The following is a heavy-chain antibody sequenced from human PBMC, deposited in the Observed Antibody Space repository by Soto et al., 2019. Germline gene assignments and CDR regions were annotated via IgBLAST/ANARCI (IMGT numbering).Heavy chain of an antibody. CDR3: AMLNSGSYSYHGMDV. V-gene: IGHV3-23*01. D-gene: IGHD1-26*01. J-gene: IGHJ6*02. CDR2: ISGSGGNT. CDR1: GFTFSSYA. Sequence: EVQLLESGGDLVQPGGSLRLSCAASGFTFSSYAMNWVRQAPGKGLEWVSAISGSGGNTFYVDSVKGRFTISRDNSKNTLFLQMHSLRAEDTAIYYCAMLNSGSYSYHGMDVWGQGTTVTVSS.